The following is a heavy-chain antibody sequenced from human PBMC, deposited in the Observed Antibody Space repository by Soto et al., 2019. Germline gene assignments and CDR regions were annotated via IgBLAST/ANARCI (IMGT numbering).Heavy chain of an antibody. V-gene: IGHV4-31*03. Sequence: QVQLQESGPGLVKPSQTLSLTCTVSGGSISSGGYYWSWIRQHPGKGLEWIGSIYYSGSTSYNPSFKSRVTIAVSTSKNPLSLKRSPVTAADTAVYYCARGVLHWGQGPLVTVSS. CDR3: ARGVLH. CDR1: GGSISSGGYY. CDR2: IYYSGST. D-gene: IGHD3-16*01. J-gene: IGHJ4*02.